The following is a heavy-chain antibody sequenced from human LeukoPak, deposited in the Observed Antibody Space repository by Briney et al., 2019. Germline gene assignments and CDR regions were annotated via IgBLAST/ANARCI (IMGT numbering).Heavy chain of an antibody. CDR3: ARGGTSALEWFGP. V-gene: IGHV4-59*01. CDR2: IYNSGST. CDR1: GDSISSYY. Sequence: SETLSLTCTVSGDSISSYYWSWIRQPPGKGLEWSGYIYNSGSTKYNPSLKSRVTISIDTPKNQFSLKVNSVTAADTAVYYCARGGTSALEWFGPWGQGTLVTVSS. J-gene: IGHJ5*02. D-gene: IGHD3-3*01.